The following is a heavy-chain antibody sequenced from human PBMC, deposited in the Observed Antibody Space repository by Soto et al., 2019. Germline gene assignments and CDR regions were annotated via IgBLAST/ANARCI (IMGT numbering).Heavy chain of an antibody. CDR3: ARDRITGIFDY. Sequence: SETLSLTCTVSGGSISSYYWSWVRQPPGKGLEWIGYIYYSGSTNYNPSLKSRVTISVDTSKNQFSLKLSSVTAADTAVYYCARDRITGIFDYWGQGTLVTVSS. J-gene: IGHJ4*02. CDR2: IYYSGST. D-gene: IGHD1-20*01. V-gene: IGHV4-59*01. CDR1: GGSISSYY.